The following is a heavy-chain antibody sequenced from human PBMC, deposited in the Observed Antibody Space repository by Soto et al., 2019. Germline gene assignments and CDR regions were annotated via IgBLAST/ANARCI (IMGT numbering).Heavy chain of an antibody. J-gene: IGHJ4*02. Sequence: PGGSLRLSRAASGFTFSSYSISWVRQAPWKGLEWVSAISGSGGSTYYADSVKGRFTISRDNSKNTLYLQMNSLRAEDTAVYYCAKGALAVAGIDYWGQGILVTVSS. CDR2: ISGSGGST. D-gene: IGHD6-19*01. CDR3: AKGALAVAGIDY. V-gene: IGHV3-23*01. CDR1: GFTFSSYS.